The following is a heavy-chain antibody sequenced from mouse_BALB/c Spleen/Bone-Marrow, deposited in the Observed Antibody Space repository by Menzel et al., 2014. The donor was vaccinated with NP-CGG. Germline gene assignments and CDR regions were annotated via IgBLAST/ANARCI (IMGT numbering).Heavy chain of an antibody. CDR3: ARAYYGNYPYAMDY. D-gene: IGHD2-10*01. V-gene: IGHV14-3*02. J-gene: IGHJ4*01. CDR2: IDPANGNT. Sequence: VQLKASGAELVKPGASVKLSCTASGFNIKDTYMHWVKQRPEQGLEWIGRIDPANGNTKYDPKFQGKATITADTSSNTADLQLSSLTSEDTAVYFCARAYYGNYPYAMDYWGQGTSVTVSS. CDR1: GFNIKDTY.